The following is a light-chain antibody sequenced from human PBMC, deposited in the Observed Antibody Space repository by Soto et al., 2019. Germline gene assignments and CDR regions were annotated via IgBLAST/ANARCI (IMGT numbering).Light chain of an antibody. CDR3: QQYYSSPLT. J-gene: IGKJ4*01. Sequence: EIVLTQSPVSLSLSPGERATLSCRASQNVGSQLAWFQQKPGQAPRLLIYDASNRVPGRFVGSGSGTDFTLTISSLQAEDVAVYYCQQYYSSPLTFGGGTKVDIK. CDR2: DAS. V-gene: IGKV3-11*01. CDR1: QNVGSQ.